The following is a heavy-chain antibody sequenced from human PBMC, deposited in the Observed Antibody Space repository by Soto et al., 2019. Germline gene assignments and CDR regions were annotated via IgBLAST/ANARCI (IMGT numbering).Heavy chain of an antibody. V-gene: IGHV4-34*01. D-gene: IGHD3-3*01. J-gene: IGHJ6*02. CDR3: ARGRFLGSGGMDV. CDR1: TGSFSGYY. CDR2: INHSGST. Sequence: SETLSLTWVACTGSFSGYYWSWIRQPPGKGLEWIGEINHSGSTNYNPSLKSRVTISVDTSKNQFSLKLSSVTVADTAVYYCARGRFLGSGGMDVWGQGTTVT.